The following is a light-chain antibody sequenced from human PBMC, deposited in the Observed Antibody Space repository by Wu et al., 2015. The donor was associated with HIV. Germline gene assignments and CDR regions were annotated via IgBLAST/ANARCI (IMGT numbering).Light chain of an antibody. CDR3: QQYNDYPYS. CDR1: QSTSTY. CDR2: KAS. J-gene: IGKJ2*03. Sequence: DIQMTQSPSTLSASVGDKVTITCRASQSTSTYLAWYQQKPGKAPKLLIYKASNLQSGVPSGFSGSGSGTEFTLTISSLQPDDFATYYCQQYNDYPYSFGQGTKLEIK. V-gene: IGKV1-5*03.